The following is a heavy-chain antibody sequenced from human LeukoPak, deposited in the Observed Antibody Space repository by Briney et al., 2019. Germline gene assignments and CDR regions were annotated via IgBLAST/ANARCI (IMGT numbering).Heavy chain of an antibody. Sequence: GGSLRLSCAASGFTFSSSAMSWGRQAPGEGLGWVSGISGSGGSTYYADSVKGRFTISTDNSKNTIYLQMHSLRAEDTAAYYCATAGSIRFDYWGQGTLVTVSS. CDR1: GFTFSSSA. D-gene: IGHD1-26*01. J-gene: IGHJ4*02. CDR3: ATAGSIRFDY. CDR2: ISGSGGST. V-gene: IGHV3-23*01.